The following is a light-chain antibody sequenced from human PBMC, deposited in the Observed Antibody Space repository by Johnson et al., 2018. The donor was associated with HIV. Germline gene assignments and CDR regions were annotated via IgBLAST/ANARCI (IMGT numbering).Light chain of an antibody. CDR1: SSNIADNY. V-gene: IGLV1-51*01. J-gene: IGLJ1*01. CDR2: DNN. CDR3: GTWDSSLSAFYV. Sequence: QSVLTQPPSVSAAPGHQVTISCSGSSSNIADNYVSWYQQLPGTAPKLLIFDNNDRPSGIPDRFSASKSGTSATLGITGLQTGDEADYYCGTWDSSLSAFYVFGTGTKVTVL.